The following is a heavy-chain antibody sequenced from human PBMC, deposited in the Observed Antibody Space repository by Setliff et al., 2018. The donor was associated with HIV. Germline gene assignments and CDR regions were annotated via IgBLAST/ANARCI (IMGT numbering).Heavy chain of an antibody. CDR2: ISYSGSI. J-gene: IGHJ6*03. CDR3: ASQPSGHFYYYMHV. D-gene: IGHD1-1*01. Sequence: SETLSLTCTVSGGSFSAYYWTWIRQFPGKGLEWIGYISYSGSIYYNPSLKSRVTISVDTSKNQFSLKVSSVTGADTGVYYCASQPSGHFYYYMHVWGKGTTVTVSS. CDR1: GGSFSAYY. V-gene: IGHV4-59*06.